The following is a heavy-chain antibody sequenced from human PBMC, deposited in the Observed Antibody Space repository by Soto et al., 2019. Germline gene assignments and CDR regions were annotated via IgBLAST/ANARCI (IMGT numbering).Heavy chain of an antibody. Sequence: SETLSLTCTVSGGSISSGDYYWSWIRQPPGKGLEWIGYIYYSGSTYYNPSLKSRVTISVDTSKNQFSLKLSSVTAADTAVYYCARAISGSSYFDYWGQGTLVTVSS. CDR3: ARAISGSSYFDY. CDR1: GGSISSGDYY. V-gene: IGHV4-30-4*01. CDR2: IYYSGST. J-gene: IGHJ4*02. D-gene: IGHD6-6*01.